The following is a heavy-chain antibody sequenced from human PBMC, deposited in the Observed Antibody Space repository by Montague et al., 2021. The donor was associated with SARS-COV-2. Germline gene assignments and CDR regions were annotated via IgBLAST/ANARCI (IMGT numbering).Heavy chain of an antibody. V-gene: IGHV4-31*11. J-gene: IGHJ4*02. D-gene: IGHD2-21*01. CDR1: GDSLSSDGNY. Sequence: TLSLTCAVSGDSLSSDGNYWTWIRQHPGKGLEWIGSIYYSGSTYYNPSLKSRLAISVDTSKDQFSPKLMSVTAADTAVYYCARGRAYCDSKGYVPGWGWDYFDSWGQGALVTVAS. CDR3: ARGRAYCDSKGYVPGWGWDYFDS. CDR2: IYYSGST.